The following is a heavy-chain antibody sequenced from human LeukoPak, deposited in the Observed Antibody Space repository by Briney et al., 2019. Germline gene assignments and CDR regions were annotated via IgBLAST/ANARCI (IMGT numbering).Heavy chain of an antibody. J-gene: IGHJ4*02. Sequence: ASVKVSCKASGYTFIAYYLHWVRQAPGQGFEWMGWINPNNGDTNYAQNFQGRVTMTRDTSISTADMELSSLKSDDTAVYYCARDKPNCSSTSCRIFDYWGQGTLVTVSS. CDR1: GYTFIAYY. V-gene: IGHV1-2*02. CDR2: INPNNGDT. CDR3: ARDKPNCSSTSCRIFDY. D-gene: IGHD2-2*01.